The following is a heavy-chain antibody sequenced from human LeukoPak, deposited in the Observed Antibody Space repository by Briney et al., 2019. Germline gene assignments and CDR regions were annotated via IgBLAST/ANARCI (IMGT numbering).Heavy chain of an antibody. J-gene: IGHJ3*02. V-gene: IGHV4-4*07. D-gene: IGHD6-19*01. CDR1: GGSISSYY. CDR2: IYTSGST. Sequence: SETLSLTCTVSGGSISSYYWSWIRQPAGKGLEWIGRIYTSGSTSYNPSLKSRVTMSVDTSKNQFSLKLSSVTAADTAVYYCARGISSGWYGAFDIWGQGTMVTVSS. CDR3: ARGISSGWYGAFDI.